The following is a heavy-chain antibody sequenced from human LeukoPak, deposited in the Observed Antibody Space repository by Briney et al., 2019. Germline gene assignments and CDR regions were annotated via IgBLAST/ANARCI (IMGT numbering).Heavy chain of an antibody. Sequence: GASVKVSCKASRYTFTSYGISWVRQAPGQGLEWVGWISAYNGNTNYAQKLQGRVTMTTDTSTSTAYMELRSLRADDTAVYYCARDHTYYYDSSGYYSRFDYWGQGTLVTVSS. V-gene: IGHV1-18*01. D-gene: IGHD3-22*01. CDR2: ISAYNGNT. J-gene: IGHJ4*02. CDR3: ARDHTYYYDSSGYYSRFDY. CDR1: RYTFTSYG.